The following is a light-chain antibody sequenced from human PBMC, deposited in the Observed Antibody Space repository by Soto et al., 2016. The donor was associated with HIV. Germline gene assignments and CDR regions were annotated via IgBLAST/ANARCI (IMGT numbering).Light chain of an antibody. CDR3: QQSYSDPTWT. J-gene: IGKJ1*01. V-gene: IGKV1-12*01. CDR1: QGISGW. Sequence: DIQMTQSPSSVSASVGDRVTITCRASQGISGWLAWYQHKPGRAPKLLIYAASSLQSGVPSRFGGSGSGTDFTLTISSLQPEDFATYYCQQSYSDPTWTFGQGTKVEIK. CDR2: AAS.